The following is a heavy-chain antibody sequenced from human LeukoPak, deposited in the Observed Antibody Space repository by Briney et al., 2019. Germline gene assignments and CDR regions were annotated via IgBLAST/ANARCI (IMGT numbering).Heavy chain of an antibody. CDR1: GFTFSSYT. CDR3: ATTRGYFDD. Sequence: GGSLRLSCAASGFTFSSYTMNWVRQAPGKGLEWVSSIGSTSKYIYYADSVKGRFTISRDNAVNSLYLQMNSLRAEDTAVYYCATTRGYFDDWGQGTLVTVSS. J-gene: IGHJ4*02. CDR2: IGSTSKYI. V-gene: IGHV3-21*01. D-gene: IGHD3-10*01.